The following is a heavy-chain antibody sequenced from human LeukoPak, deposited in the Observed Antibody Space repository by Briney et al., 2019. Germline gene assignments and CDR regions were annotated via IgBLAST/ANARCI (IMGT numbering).Heavy chain of an antibody. CDR3: AKDQPNTSGSYKGY. D-gene: IGHD1-26*01. J-gene: IGHJ4*02. Sequence: GGSLRLSCAASGFTVSSNYMSWVRQAPGKGLEWVSVIYSGGSTYYADSVKGRFTISRDNSKNTLYLQLNSLRAEDTAVYYCAKDQPNTSGSYKGYWGQGTLVTVSS. CDR1: GFTVSSNY. CDR2: IYSGGST. V-gene: IGHV3-66*01.